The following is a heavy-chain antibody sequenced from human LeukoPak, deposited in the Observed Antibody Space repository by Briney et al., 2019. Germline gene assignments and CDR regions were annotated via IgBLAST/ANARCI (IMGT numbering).Heavy chain of an antibody. CDR2: MNPNSGNT. J-gene: IGHJ4*02. CDR3: ARGLWGAVAGTGYYFDY. CDR1: GYTFTSYD. Sequence: ASVKVSCKASGYTFTSYDINWVRQATGQGLEWMGWMNPNSGNTGYAQKFQGRVTMTRNTSISTAYMELSSLRSEVTAVYYCARGLWGAVAGTGYYFDYWGQGTLVTVSS. D-gene: IGHD6-19*01. V-gene: IGHV1-8*01.